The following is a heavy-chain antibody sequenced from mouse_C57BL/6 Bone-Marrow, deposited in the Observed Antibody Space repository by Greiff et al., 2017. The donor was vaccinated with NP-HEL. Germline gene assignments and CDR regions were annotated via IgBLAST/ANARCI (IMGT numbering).Heavy chain of an antibody. D-gene: IGHD1-1*01. J-gene: IGHJ1*03. CDR2: ISPGSGST. Sequence: QVQLQQPGAELVKPGASVKMSCKASGYTFTSYWITWVKQRPGQGLEWIGDISPGSGSTNYNEKFKSKATLTVDTSSSTAYMQLSSLTSEDSAVYYCARATVVARDYWYFDVWGTGTTVTVSS. CDR1: GYTFTSYW. CDR3: ARATVVARDYWYFDV. V-gene: IGHV1-55*01.